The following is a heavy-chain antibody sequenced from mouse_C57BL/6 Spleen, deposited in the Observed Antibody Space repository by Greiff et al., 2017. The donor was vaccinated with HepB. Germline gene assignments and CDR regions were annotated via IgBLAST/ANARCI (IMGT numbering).Heavy chain of an antibody. CDR3: ARDLFFAY. Sequence: ESGPGLVKPSQSLSLTCSVTGYSITSGYYWNWIRQFPGNKLEWMGYISYDGSNNYNPSLKNRISITRDTSKNQFFLKLNSVTTEDTATYYCARDLFFAYWGQGTLVTVSA. J-gene: IGHJ3*01. D-gene: IGHD6-1*01. V-gene: IGHV3-6*01. CDR2: ISYDGSN. CDR1: GYSITSGYY.